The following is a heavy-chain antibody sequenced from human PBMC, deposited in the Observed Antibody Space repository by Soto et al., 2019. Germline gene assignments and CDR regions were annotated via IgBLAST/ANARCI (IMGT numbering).Heavy chain of an antibody. CDR1: GFIFNSYS. J-gene: IGHJ4*01. V-gene: IGHV3-21*01. CDR3: VRNSSRFDY. CDR2: ITSDTTYI. D-gene: IGHD4-4*01. Sequence: EVQLVETGGGLVKPGGSLRVSCAASGFIFNSYSMAWVRQAPGKGLEWVSSITSDTTYIFYADSVKGRFTISRDTAKNSLYLQTSSLRAEDTAVYYCVRNSSRFDYWGHGVLVTVSS.